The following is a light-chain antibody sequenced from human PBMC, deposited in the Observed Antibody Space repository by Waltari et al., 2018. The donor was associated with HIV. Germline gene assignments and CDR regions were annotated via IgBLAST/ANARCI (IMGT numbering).Light chain of an antibody. V-gene: IGKV1-27*01. CDR1: QGISNY. CDR3: QKYNSAPPFT. J-gene: IGKJ3*01. Sequence: DIQMTQSPSPLSASVGDRVAITCRAGQGISNYLAWYQQNPGKVPKLLIYAASTLQSGVPSRFSGSGFGTDFTLTISSLQPEDVATYFCQKYNSAPPFTFGPGTKVDIK. CDR2: AAS.